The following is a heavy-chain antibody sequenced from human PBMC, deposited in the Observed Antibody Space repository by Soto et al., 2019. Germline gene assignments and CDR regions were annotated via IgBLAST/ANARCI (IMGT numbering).Heavy chain of an antibody. CDR2: IYWDDDN. CDR1: GFSLTTSGVG. Sequence: QITLKESGPTLVKPTQTLTLTCTFSGFSLTTSGVGVSWILQPPGKALEWLALIYWDDDNLYSPSLKSRLTITKDTSKNQVVLTMTNMDPVDTATYYCARLSSTWYPYWGQGTLVTVSS. CDR3: ARLSSTWYPY. D-gene: IGHD6-13*01. V-gene: IGHV2-5*02. J-gene: IGHJ4*02.